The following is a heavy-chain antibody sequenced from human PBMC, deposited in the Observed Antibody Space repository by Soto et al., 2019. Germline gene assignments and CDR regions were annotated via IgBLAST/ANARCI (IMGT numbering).Heavy chain of an antibody. CDR2: IYYSGST. CDR3: ARALSYYDSTQGMDV. V-gene: IGHV4-30-4*01. D-gene: IGHD3-22*01. Sequence: SETLSLTCTVSGGSISSGDYYWSWIRQPPGKGLEWIGYIYYSGSTYYNPSLKSRVTISVDTSKNQFSLKLSSVTAADTAVYYCARALSYYDSTQGMDVWGQGTTVTVSS. J-gene: IGHJ6*02. CDR1: GGSISSGDYY.